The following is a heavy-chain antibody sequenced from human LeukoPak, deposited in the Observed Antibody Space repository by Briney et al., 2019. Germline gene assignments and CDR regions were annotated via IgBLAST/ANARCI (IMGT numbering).Heavy chain of an antibody. CDR2: ISWNSGSI. V-gene: IGHV3-9*01. CDR1: GFRFSDFT. J-gene: IGHJ4*02. Sequence: GGSLRLSCAASGFRFSDFTMTWVRQAPGKGLEWVSGISWNSGSIGYADSVKCRFTISRDNAKNSLYLQMNSLRAEDTALYYCAKDKGSLNYFDYWGQGTLVTVSS. D-gene: IGHD1-26*01. CDR3: AKDKGSLNYFDY.